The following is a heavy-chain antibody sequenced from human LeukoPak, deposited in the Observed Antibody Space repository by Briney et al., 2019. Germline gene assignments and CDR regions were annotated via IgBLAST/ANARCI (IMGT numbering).Heavy chain of an antibody. Sequence: ASVKVSCKASGYTFTGYYMHWVRQAPGQGLEWMGWINPNNNGTNYAQKFQGRVTMTRDTSISTAYMELSRLRSDDTAVYYCASLEYSYGYDPNDYWGQGTLVTVSS. V-gene: IGHV1-2*02. CDR3: ASLEYSYGYDPNDY. CDR1: GYTFTGYY. J-gene: IGHJ4*02. CDR2: INPNNNGT. D-gene: IGHD5-18*01.